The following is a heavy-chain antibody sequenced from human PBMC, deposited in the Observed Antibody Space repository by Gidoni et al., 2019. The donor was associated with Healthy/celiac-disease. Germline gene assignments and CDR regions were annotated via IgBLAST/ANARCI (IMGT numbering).Heavy chain of an antibody. CDR2: ISSSGSTI. CDR1: GFTFSSYE. CDR3: ARTSAVAGTPPFDY. Sequence: EVQLVESGGGLVQPGGSLRLSCAASGFTFSSYEMNWVRQAPGKGLEWVSYISSSGSTIYYADSVKGRFTISRDNAKNSLYLQMNSLRAEDTAVYYCARTSAVAGTPPFDYWGQGTLVTVSS. D-gene: IGHD6-19*01. V-gene: IGHV3-48*03. J-gene: IGHJ4*02.